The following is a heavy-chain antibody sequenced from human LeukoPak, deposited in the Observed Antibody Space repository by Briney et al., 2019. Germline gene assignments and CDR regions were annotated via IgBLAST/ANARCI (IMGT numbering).Heavy chain of an antibody. J-gene: IGHJ4*02. CDR2: INHSGST. D-gene: IGHD6-13*01. CDR1: GGSFSGYY. Sequence: SETLSLTCAVYGGSFSGYYWSWIRQPPGKGLEWIGEINHSGSTNYNPSLKSRVTISVDTSKNQFSLKLSSVTAADTAVYYCARHGGIAAVDYWGQGTLVTVSS. CDR3: ARHGGIAAVDY. V-gene: IGHV4-34*01.